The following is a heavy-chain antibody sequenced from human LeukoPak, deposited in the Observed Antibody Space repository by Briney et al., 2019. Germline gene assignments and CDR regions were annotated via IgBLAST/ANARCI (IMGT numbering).Heavy chain of an antibody. CDR3: AKVLRGDQYVFDY. V-gene: IGHV3-30*18. CDR1: GFTFSSYG. Sequence: SGGSLRLSCAASGFTFSSYGMHWVRQAPGKGLEWVAVISYDGSNKYYADSVKGRFTISRDNSKNTLYLQMNSLRAEDTAVYYCAKVLRGDQYVFDYWGQGTLVAVSS. CDR2: ISYDGSNK. J-gene: IGHJ4*02. D-gene: IGHD4-17*01.